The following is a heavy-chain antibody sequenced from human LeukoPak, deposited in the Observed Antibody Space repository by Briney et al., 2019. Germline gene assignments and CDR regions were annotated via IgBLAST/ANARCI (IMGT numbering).Heavy chain of an antibody. J-gene: IGHJ4*02. D-gene: IGHD6-19*01. V-gene: IGHV5-51*01. CDR2: IYPGDSDT. CDR1: GYSFTSYW. Sequence: GESLKISCKGSGYSFTSYWIGWVRQMPGKGLERMGIIYPGDSDTRYSPSFQGQVTISADKSFSTAYLQWSSLKASDTAMYYCARRGIAVAAHPDYWGQGTLVTVSS. CDR3: ARRGIAVAAHPDY.